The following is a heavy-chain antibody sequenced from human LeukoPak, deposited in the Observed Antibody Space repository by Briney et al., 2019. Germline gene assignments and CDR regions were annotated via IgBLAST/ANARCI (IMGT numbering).Heavy chain of an antibody. CDR1: GYTFTGYY. Sequence: ASVNVACKASGYTFTGYYMHWVRQAPGQGLESMGWINPNSGGTNYAQKFQGRVTMTRDTSISTAYMELSSLRSDETAVYYCARGIAAAPRSAFDIWGLGTMVTVSS. D-gene: IGHD6-13*01. V-gene: IGHV1-2*02. CDR2: INPNSGGT. CDR3: ARGIAAAPRSAFDI. J-gene: IGHJ3*02.